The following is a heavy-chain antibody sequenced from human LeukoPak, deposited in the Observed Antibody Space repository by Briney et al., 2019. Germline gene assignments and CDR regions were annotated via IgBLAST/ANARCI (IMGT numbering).Heavy chain of an antibody. CDR3: AKAKSGSFSPFDY. D-gene: IGHD1-26*01. CDR2: LSGSGVST. CDR1: GFTFYNYA. J-gene: IGHJ4*02. Sequence: PGGSLRLSCTASGFTFYNYAMSWVRQGPGKGLEWVSGLSGSGVSTYYADSVKGRFTISRDSSWNTLYLQMNSLRAEDTAVYYCAKAKSGSFSPFDYWGQGTLATVSS. V-gene: IGHV3-23*01.